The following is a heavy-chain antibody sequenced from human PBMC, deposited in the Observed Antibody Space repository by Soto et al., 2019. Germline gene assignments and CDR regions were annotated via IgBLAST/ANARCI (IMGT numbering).Heavy chain of an antibody. J-gene: IGHJ4*02. V-gene: IGHV3-9*01. Sequence: GGSLRLSCAASGFTFDDYAMHWVRQAPGKGLEWVSGISWNSGSIGYADSVKGRFTISRDNAKNSLYLQMNSLRAEDTALYYCAKGPDYYDSSGYYHNPIFDYWGQGTLVTVSS. CDR1: GFTFDDYA. D-gene: IGHD3-22*01. CDR3: AKGPDYYDSSGYYHNPIFDY. CDR2: ISWNSGSI.